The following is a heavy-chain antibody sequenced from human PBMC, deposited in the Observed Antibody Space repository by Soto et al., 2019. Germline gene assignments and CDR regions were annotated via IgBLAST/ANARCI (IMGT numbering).Heavy chain of an antibody. Sequence: ASVKVSCKASGYTFTNNVIHWLRQAPGQTLEWMGWIHTAKGNTKYSQKFEARVTLTRDTAASTAYMELNSLRSDDTAVYYCAKDPIWTYTWNHGPPKSTHPWGQGTPVTVSS. V-gene: IGHV1-3*04. CDR2: IHTAKGNT. CDR1: GYTFTNNV. D-gene: IGHD1-20*01. CDR3: AKDPIWTYTWNHGPPKSTHP. J-gene: IGHJ5*02.